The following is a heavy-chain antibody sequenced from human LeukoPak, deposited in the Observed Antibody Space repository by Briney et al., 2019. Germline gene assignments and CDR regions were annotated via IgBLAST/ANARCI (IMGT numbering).Heavy chain of an antibody. CDR1: GGTFSSYA. J-gene: IGHJ4*02. Sequence: SVKVSCKASGGTFSSYAISCVRQAPGQGLEWMGRIIPIFGIANYAQKFQGRVTITADKSTSTAYMELSSLRSEDTAVYYCARGARVSGSPLVNYFDYWGQGTLVTVSS. V-gene: IGHV1-69*04. CDR3: ARGARVSGSPLVNYFDY. CDR2: IIPIFGIA. D-gene: IGHD1-26*01.